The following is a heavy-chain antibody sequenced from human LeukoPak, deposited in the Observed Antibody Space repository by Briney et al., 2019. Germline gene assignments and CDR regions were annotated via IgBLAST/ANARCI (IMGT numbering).Heavy chain of an antibody. CDR1: GFTFSSYE. CDR2: ISSSGSTI. V-gene: IGHV3-48*03. Sequence: GGSLRLSCAASGFTFSSYEMNWVRQAPGKGLEWVSYISSSGSTIYYAGSVKGRFTIPRDNAKNSLYLQMNSLRAEDTAVYYCARRYCSSTSCLFDYWGQGTLVTVSS. D-gene: IGHD2-2*01. J-gene: IGHJ4*02. CDR3: ARRYCSSTSCLFDY.